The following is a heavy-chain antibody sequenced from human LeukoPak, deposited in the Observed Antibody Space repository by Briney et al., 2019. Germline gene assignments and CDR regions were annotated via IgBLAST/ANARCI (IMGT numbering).Heavy chain of an antibody. J-gene: IGHJ5*02. CDR3: ARRVEMSSASATSNTWLDP. Sequence: SETLSLTCTVSGGSISSYYWNWIRQPPGKGLEWIGHIHFSGETNYNPSLKSRVTISLDSAKNQFSLRLISVSAADTAVYYCARRVEMSSASATSNTWLDPWGQGTLVSVPP. CDR1: GGSISSYY. D-gene: IGHD3-10*01. CDR2: IHFSGET. V-gene: IGHV4-59*01.